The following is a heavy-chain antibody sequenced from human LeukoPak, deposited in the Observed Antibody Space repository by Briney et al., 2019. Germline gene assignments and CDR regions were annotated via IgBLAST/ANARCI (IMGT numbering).Heavy chain of an antibody. J-gene: IGHJ4*02. V-gene: IGHV3-23*01. D-gene: IGHD1-26*01. CDR2: ISASGGST. CDR3: ARQSLGASGLDH. Sequence: GGSLRLSCAASGFSFSSYWMTWVRQAPGKGLEWVSAISASGGSTYYADSVKGRFAISRDNSKNTLYLQMNSLRVDDTAIYYCARQSLGASGLDHWGQGVLVTVSS. CDR1: GFSFSSYW.